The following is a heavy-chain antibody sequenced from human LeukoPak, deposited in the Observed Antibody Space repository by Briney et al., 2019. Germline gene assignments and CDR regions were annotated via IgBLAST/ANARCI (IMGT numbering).Heavy chain of an antibody. V-gene: IGHV3-64*01. CDR1: GFTFSSYA. J-gene: IGHJ4*02. Sequence: PGGSLRLSCAASGFTFSSYAMHWVRQAPGKGLEYVSGISSSGTNTYYANSVKGRFTISRDNSKNTLYLQVGSLRAEDMAVYYCSRDLYYRSGSSYNGLEYWGQGTLVTVSS. CDR3: SRDLYYRSGSSYNGLEY. CDR2: ISSSGTNT. D-gene: IGHD3-10*01.